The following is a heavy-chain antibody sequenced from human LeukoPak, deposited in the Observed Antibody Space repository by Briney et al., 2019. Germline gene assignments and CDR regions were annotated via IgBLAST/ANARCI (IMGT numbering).Heavy chain of an antibody. CDR3: AKDNGYYDVDAFDI. V-gene: IGHV3-23*01. D-gene: IGHD3-22*01. J-gene: IGHJ3*02. Sequence: PGGSLRLSCAASGFIFSNYAVSWVRQAPGKGLEWVSAISDSGGSTYYADSVKGRFTISRDNSKNTLYLQMNSLRAEDTAVYYCAKDNGYYDVDAFDIWGQGTMVTVSS. CDR2: ISDSGGST. CDR1: GFIFSNYA.